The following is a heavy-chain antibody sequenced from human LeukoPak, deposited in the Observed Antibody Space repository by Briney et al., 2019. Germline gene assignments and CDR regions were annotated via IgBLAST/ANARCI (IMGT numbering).Heavy chain of an antibody. J-gene: IGHJ4*02. CDR1: GFTFSSYA. V-gene: IGHV3-23*01. Sequence: GGSLRLSCAASGFTFSSYAMNWVRQAPGKGLEWVSVISGSVGDTYYTDSVKGRFTISRDNSKNTLYLQMKSLRAEDTAVYYRAKDFTAAPGNVFHFDYWGQGTLVTVSS. CDR2: ISGSVGDT. CDR3: AKDFTAAPGNVFHFDY. D-gene: IGHD6-13*01.